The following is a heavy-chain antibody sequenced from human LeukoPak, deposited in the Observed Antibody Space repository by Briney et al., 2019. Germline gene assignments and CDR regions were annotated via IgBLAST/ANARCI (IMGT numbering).Heavy chain of an antibody. V-gene: IGHV4-34*01. Sequence: KTSETLSLTCAVYGGSFSGYYWSWIRQPPGKGLEWIGEMNHSGSTNYNPSLKSRVTISVDTSKNQFSLKLSSVTAADTAVYYCARVKPAVVTLLDKYYFDYWGQGTLVTVSS. D-gene: IGHD4-23*01. CDR1: GGSFSGYY. J-gene: IGHJ4*02. CDR3: ARVKPAVVTLLDKYYFDY. CDR2: MNHSGST.